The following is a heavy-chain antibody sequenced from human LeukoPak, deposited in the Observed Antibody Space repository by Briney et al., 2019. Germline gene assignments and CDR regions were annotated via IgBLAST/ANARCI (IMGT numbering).Heavy chain of an antibody. CDR3: GGSPADVFDI. V-gene: IGHV4-59*01. CDR1: GGSISSYY. J-gene: IGHJ3*02. Sequence: SETLSLTCTVSGGSISSYYWSWIRQPPGKGLEWIGYIYYSGSTNYNPSLKSRVIISVDTSKNQFSPKLSSVTAADTAVYYCGGSPADVFDIWGQGTMVTVSS. CDR2: IYYSGST. D-gene: IGHD1-26*01.